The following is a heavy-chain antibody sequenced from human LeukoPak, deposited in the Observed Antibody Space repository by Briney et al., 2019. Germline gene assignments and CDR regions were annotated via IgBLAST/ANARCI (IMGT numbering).Heavy chain of an antibody. V-gene: IGHV1-18*01. CDR3: ARDIYDSSGYYLTYVY. Sequence: ASVKVSCKASGYTFTSYGTSWVRQAPGQGLEWMGWISAYNGNTNYAQKLQGRVTMTTDTSTSTAYMELRSLRSDDTAVYYCARDIYDSSGYYLTYVYWGQGTLVTVSS. CDR2: ISAYNGNT. J-gene: IGHJ4*02. CDR1: GYTFTSYG. D-gene: IGHD3-22*01.